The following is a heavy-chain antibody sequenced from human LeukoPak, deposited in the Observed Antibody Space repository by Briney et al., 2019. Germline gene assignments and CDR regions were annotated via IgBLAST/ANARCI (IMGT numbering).Heavy chain of an antibody. V-gene: IGHV3-72*01. Sequence: PGGSQGLSCAASGFKFSDHYIDWVRQAPGKGLEWVGRSRNKASSYTTEYAASVEGRFTISRDVSESSLYLQMNSLRAEDTAVYYCARLRYYAMDVWGQGTTVTASS. J-gene: IGHJ6*02. CDR2: SRNKASSYTT. CDR1: GFKFSDHY. CDR3: ARLRYYAMDV.